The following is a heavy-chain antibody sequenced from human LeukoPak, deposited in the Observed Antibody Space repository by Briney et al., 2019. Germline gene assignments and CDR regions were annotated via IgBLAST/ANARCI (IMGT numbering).Heavy chain of an antibody. D-gene: IGHD1-7*01. CDR1: GGTFSSYA. V-gene: IGHV1-69*13. Sequence: SVKVSCKASGGTFSSYAISWVRQAPGQGLEWMGGIIPIFGTANYAQKFQGRVTITADESTSTAYMELSSLRSEDTAMYYCARVRLELPYYYYYGMDVWGQGTTVTVSS. CDR2: IIPIFGTA. CDR3: ARVRLELPYYYYYGMDV. J-gene: IGHJ6*02.